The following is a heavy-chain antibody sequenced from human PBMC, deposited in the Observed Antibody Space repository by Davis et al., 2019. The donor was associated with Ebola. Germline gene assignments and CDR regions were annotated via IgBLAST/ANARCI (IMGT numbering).Heavy chain of an antibody. Sequence: MPSETLSLTCTVSGGSISSSSYYWGWIRQPPGKGLEWIGEINHSGSTNYNPSLKSRVTISVDTSKNQFSLKLSSVTAADTAVYYCARGPSVAGHDYWGQGTLVTVSS. J-gene: IGHJ4*02. V-gene: IGHV4-39*07. CDR3: ARGPSVAGHDY. D-gene: IGHD6-19*01. CDR2: INHSGST. CDR1: GGSISSSSYY.